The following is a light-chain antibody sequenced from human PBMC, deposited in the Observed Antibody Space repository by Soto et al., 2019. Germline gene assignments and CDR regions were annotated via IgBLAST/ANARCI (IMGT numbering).Light chain of an antibody. V-gene: IGLV2-8*01. J-gene: IGLJ1*01. CDR1: SSDVGYYDY. CDR2: EVT. Sequence: QSALTQPPSASGFPGQSVTISCTGTSSDVGYYDYVSWYQQHPGKAPKLVIYEVTKRPSGVPDRVSASKSGTTASLTVSGLRAEDEADYYCGSYAGSNNFVFGSGTKLTVL. CDR3: GSYAGSNNFV.